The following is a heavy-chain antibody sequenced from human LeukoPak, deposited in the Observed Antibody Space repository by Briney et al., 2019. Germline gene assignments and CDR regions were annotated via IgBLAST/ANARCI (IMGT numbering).Heavy chain of an antibody. Sequence: PGGSLRLSCAASGFTFSSYAMSWVRQAPGKGLEWVANIKQDGSEKYYVDSVKGRFTISRDNAKNSLYLQMNSLRAEDTAVYYCSMLYIYWGQGTLVTVSS. D-gene: IGHD2-8*01. CDR3: SMLYIY. J-gene: IGHJ4*02. V-gene: IGHV3-7*01. CDR1: GFTFSSYA. CDR2: IKQDGSEK.